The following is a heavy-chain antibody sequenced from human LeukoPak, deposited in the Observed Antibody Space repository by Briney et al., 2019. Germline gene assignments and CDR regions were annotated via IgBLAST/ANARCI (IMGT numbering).Heavy chain of an antibody. CDR3: AILAGDSLFDY. Sequence: ASVKVSCKASGYTFTGYYMHWVRQAPGQGRERMGWINPNSGGTNYAQKFQGSVTMTRDTSTSTAYMELSRLRSDDTAVYYCAILAGDSLFDYWGQGTLVTVSS. V-gene: IGHV1-2*02. CDR1: GYTFTGYY. CDR2: INPNSGGT. J-gene: IGHJ4*02. D-gene: IGHD3-16*01.